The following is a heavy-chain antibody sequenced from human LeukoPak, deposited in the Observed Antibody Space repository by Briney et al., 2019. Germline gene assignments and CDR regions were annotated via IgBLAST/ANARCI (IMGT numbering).Heavy chain of an antibody. CDR2: ISSSGST. CDR1: GGSISSYY. J-gene: IGHJ2*01. D-gene: IGHD2-8*01. Sequence: SETLSLTCTVSGGSISSYYWSWIRQPPGKGLEWIGYISSSGSTNYNPSLKSRVTISVDTFKNQFSLRLSSVTTADTAVYYCARDRDIYCANGVCYNWFFDLWGRGTLVTVSS. CDR3: ARDRDIYCANGVCYNWFFDL. V-gene: IGHV4-59*01.